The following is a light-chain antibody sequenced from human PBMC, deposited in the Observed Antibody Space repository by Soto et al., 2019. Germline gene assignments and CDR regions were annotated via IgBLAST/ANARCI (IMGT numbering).Light chain of an antibody. CDR3: QQSYSSPRT. V-gene: IGKV1-39*01. Sequence: IHITESPASLSAAVGDRFTVTCRASQSISTYLNWYQQKPGKAPNLLIYTASSLQTGVPSRFSGSGSGTDFTLTISSLQPEDFATYFCQQSYSSPRTFGQGTKVDIK. J-gene: IGKJ1*01. CDR1: QSISTY. CDR2: TAS.